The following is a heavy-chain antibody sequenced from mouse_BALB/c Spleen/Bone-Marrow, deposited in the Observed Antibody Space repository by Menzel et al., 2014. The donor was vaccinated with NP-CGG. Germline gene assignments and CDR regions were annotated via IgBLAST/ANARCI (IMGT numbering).Heavy chain of an antibody. Sequence: VKLQESGPELVKPGALVKISCKASGYTFTNFDISWVQQRPGQGLEWIGWIYPGDGTTKYTEKFKGEASLTTDKSSSTAYMQLNSLTSDNSAVYFCARGGYFGNAFAYWGQGTLVSVSA. D-gene: IGHD2-1*01. CDR2: IYPGDGTT. V-gene: IGHV1S56*01. CDR1: GYTFTNFD. CDR3: ARGGYFGNAFAY. J-gene: IGHJ3*01.